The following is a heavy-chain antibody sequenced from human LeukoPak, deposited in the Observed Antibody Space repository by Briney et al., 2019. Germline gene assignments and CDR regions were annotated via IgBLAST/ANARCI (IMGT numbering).Heavy chain of an antibody. V-gene: IGHV3-48*03. D-gene: IGHD3-3*01. J-gene: IGHJ4*02. CDR1: GFTFSSYE. Sequence: GGSLRLSCAASGFTFSSYEMNWVRQAPGKGLVWVSYISSSGSTIYYADSVKGRFTISRDNAMNSLYLQMNSLRAEDTAVYYCAREGVYDSWDYWGQGTLVTVSS. CDR2: ISSSGSTI. CDR3: AREGVYDSWDY.